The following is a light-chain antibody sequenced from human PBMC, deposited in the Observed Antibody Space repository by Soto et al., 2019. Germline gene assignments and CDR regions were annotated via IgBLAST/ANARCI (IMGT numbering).Light chain of an antibody. CDR3: QQYHSYPRT. J-gene: IGKJ1*01. Sequence: DIQMTQSPSSLSVSVGDRVTITCRASQDIGTSLGWFQQEPGKAPKSLIYSASTLQIGVSTRFSASGSGTDFTLTINSLQPEDFATYYCQQYHSYPRTFGQGTRLEIK. CDR2: SAS. V-gene: IGKV1-16*01. CDR1: QDIGTS.